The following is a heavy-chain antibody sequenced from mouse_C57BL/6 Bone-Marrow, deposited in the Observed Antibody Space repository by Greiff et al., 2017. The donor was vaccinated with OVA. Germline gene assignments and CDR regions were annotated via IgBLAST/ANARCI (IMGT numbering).Heavy chain of an antibody. V-gene: IGHV1-76*01. CDR1: GYTFTDYY. Sequence: QVQLQQSGAELVRPGASVKLSCKASGYTFTDYYINWVKQRPGQGLEWIARIYPGSGNTYYNEKFKGKATLTAEKSSSTAYMQLSSLTSEDSAVYFCARNYLDYWGQGTTLTVSS. D-gene: IGHD1-1*02. CDR2: IYPGSGNT. J-gene: IGHJ2*01. CDR3: ARNYLDY.